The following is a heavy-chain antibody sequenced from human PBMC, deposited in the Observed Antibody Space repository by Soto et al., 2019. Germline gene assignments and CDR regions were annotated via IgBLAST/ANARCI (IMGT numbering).Heavy chain of an antibody. CDR2: IDGSGGIT. J-gene: IGHJ5*02. V-gene: IGHV3-23*01. D-gene: IGHD3-10*01. CDR3: VKNSGWFNT. Sequence: QLLQSGGGLVQPGGSLTLSCAASGFTFGTTDMSWVRQAPGEGLKWVSTIDGSGGITYYADSVKGRFTISRDNSRNRVYLQMNSLRGGDTALYYCVKNSGWFNTWGQGALVTVSS. CDR1: GFTFGTTD.